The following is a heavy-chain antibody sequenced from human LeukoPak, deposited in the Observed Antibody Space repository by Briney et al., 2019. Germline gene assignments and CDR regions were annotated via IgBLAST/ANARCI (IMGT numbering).Heavy chain of an antibody. V-gene: IGHV3-48*04. CDR2: ISSSSSTI. Sequence: PGGSLRLSCAAWGFTFSSYSMNGGRQAPGKGLEWVSYISSSSSTIYYADSVKGRYTISRDNAKNTLYPQMKTLRAEDTAVYYCGMRGHSCWGQGTLVTVSS. CDR1: GFTFSSYS. J-gene: IGHJ4*02. CDR3: GMRGHSC. D-gene: IGHD6-13*01.